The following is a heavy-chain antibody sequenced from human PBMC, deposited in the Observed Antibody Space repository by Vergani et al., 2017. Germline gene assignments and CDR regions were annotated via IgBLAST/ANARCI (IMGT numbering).Heavy chain of an antibody. CDR1: GFTFSSYA. D-gene: IGHD3-22*01. CDR3: AKESDDSSGYYPAGFSYYYYGMDV. Sequence: EVQLLESGGGLVQPGGSLRLSCAASGFTFSSYAMSWVRQAPGKGLEWVSAISGSGGSPYYADSVKGRFTISRDNSKNTLYLQMNSLRAEDTAVYYCAKESDDSSGYYPAGFSYYYYGMDVWGQGTTVTVSS. CDR2: ISGSGGSP. V-gene: IGHV3-23*01. J-gene: IGHJ6*02.